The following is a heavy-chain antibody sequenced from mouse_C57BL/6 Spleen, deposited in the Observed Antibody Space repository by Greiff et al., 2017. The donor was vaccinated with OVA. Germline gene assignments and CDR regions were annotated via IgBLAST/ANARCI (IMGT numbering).Heavy chain of an antibody. D-gene: IGHD2-5*01. CDR3: ARSYSNFDY. CDR1: GYTFTDYY. CDR2: INPNYGGT. V-gene: IGHV1-26*01. Sequence: VQLQQSGPELVKPGASVKISCKASGYTFTDYYMNWVKQSHGKSLEWIGDINPNYGGTSYNQKFKGKATLTVDKSSSTAYMELRSLTSEDSAVYYCARSYSNFDYWGQGTTLTVSS. J-gene: IGHJ2*01.